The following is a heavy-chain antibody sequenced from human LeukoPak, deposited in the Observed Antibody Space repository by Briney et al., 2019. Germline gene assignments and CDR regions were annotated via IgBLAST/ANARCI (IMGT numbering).Heavy chain of an antibody. Sequence: ASVKVSCKASGYTFTGYYMHWVRQAAGQGLEWMGWINPNSGGTNYAQKFQGRVTMTRDTSISTAYMELSRLRSDDTAVYYCAGGQHCSGTSCYFLVCDYWGQGTLVTVSS. D-gene: IGHD2-2*01. CDR1: GYTFTGYY. V-gene: IGHV1-2*02. CDR2: INPNSGGT. CDR3: AGGQHCSGTSCYFLVCDY. J-gene: IGHJ4*02.